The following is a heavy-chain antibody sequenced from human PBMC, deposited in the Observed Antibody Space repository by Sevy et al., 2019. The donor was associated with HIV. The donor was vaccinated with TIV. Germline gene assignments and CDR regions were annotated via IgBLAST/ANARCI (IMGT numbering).Heavy chain of an antibody. D-gene: IGHD2-15*01. J-gene: IGHJ3*02. V-gene: IGHV3-33*01. Sequence: GGSLRLSCAASGFTFSSYGMHWVRQAPGKGLEWVAVIWYDGSNKYYADSVKGRFTISRDNSKNTLYLQMNSLGAEDTAVYYCAREGGFCSGGSCWGAFDIWGQGTMVTVSS. CDR2: IWYDGSNK. CDR3: AREGGFCSGGSCWGAFDI. CDR1: GFTFSSYG.